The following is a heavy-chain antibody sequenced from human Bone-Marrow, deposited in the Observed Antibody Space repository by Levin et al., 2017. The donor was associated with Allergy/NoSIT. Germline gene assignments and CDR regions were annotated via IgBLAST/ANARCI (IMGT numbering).Heavy chain of an antibody. J-gene: IGHJ4*02. D-gene: IGHD6-6*01. CDR2: MNPNSGNT. CDR1: GYPFSNYD. Sequence: ASVKVSCKASGYPFSNYDINWVRQAPGQGLEWMGWMNPNSGNTGYSPKFQDRVTMTRNTSITTAYMELRSLTSDDTAVYYCARGEVSEDYFDYWGQGSLVTVSS. CDR3: ARGEVSEDYFDY. V-gene: IGHV1-8*01.